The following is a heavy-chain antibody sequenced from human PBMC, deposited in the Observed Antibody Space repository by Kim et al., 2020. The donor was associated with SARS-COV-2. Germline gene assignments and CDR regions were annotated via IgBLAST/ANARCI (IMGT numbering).Heavy chain of an antibody. J-gene: IGHJ3*02. D-gene: IGHD3-22*01. Sequence: SETLSLTCTVSGGSISSSSYYWGWIRQPPGKGLEWIGSIYYSGSTYYNPSLKSRVTISVDTSKNQFSLKLSSVTAADTAVYYCARCAGAETYYYDSSGYHYHAFDIWGQGTMVTVSS. CDR2: IYYSGST. V-gene: IGHV4-39*01. CDR3: ARCAGAETYYYDSSGYHYHAFDI. CDR1: GGSISSSSYY.